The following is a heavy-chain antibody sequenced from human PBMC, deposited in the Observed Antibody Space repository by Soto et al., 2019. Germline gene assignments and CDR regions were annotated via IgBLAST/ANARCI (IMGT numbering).Heavy chain of an antibody. V-gene: IGHV4-59*12. CDR1: GGSISSYY. Sequence: ETLSLTCTVSGGSISSYYWSWIRQPPGKGLEWIGYIYYSGSTNYNPSLKSRVTMSVDTSKNQFSLRLTSVTAADTAVYFCARGPDCTSASCQGYFQHWGQGSLVTVSS. D-gene: IGHD2-2*01. J-gene: IGHJ1*01. CDR3: ARGPDCTSASCQGYFQH. CDR2: IYYSGST.